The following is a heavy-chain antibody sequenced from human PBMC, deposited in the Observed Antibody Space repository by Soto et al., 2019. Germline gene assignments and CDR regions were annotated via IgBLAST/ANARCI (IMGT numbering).Heavy chain of an antibody. D-gene: IGHD6-13*01. Sequence: QVQLVQSGAEVKKPGSSVKVSCKASGGTFSSYTISWVRQAPGQGLEWMGRIIPILGIANYAQKFQGRVTITADKSTSTAYMELSSLRSEDTAVYYCARVNRGSWKIDFDYWGQGTLVTVSS. CDR2: IIPILGIA. J-gene: IGHJ4*02. CDR3: ARVNRGSWKIDFDY. CDR1: GGTFSSYT. V-gene: IGHV1-69*02.